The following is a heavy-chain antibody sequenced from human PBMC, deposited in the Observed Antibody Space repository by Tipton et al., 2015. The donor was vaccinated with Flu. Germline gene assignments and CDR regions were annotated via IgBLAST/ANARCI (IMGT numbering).Heavy chain of an antibody. J-gene: IGHJ5*01. Sequence: TLSLTCTVSGGSISKSYWSWIRQPAGKGLEWIGRVSTSGSTNYNASLESRVTMSRDTSKNQFSLKLSSVTAADTAVYYCARGSGSGTYMIFDFWGQGTLVTVSS. V-gene: IGHV4-4*07. CDR3: ARGSGSGTYMIFDF. CDR2: VSTSGST. CDR1: GGSISKSY. D-gene: IGHD3-10*01.